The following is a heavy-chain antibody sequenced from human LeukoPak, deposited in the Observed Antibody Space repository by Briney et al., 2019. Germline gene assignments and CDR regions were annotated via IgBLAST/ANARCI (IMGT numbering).Heavy chain of an antibody. V-gene: IGHV1-24*01. CDR2: FDPEDGET. Sequence: GASVKVSCKVSGYTLTELSMHWVRQAPGKGLEWMGGFDPEDGETIYAQKFQGRVTMTEDTSTDTAYMELSSLRSEDTAVYYCATPGVSGSHYWIPLDYWGQGTLVTVSS. D-gene: IGHD1-26*01. J-gene: IGHJ4*02. CDR3: ATPGVSGSHYWIPLDY. CDR1: GYTLTELS.